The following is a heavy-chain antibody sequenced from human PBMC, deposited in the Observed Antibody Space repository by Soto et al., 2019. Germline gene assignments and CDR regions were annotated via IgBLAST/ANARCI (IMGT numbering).Heavy chain of an antibody. D-gene: IGHD3-16*01. CDR3: TRVPSPFDYYYAMDV. CDR1: VDSISSGNKY. CDR2: IFSSGTT. V-gene: IGHV4-30-4*01. J-gene: IGHJ6*02. Sequence: SETLSLTCTVSVDSISSGNKYWSWIRQPPGKGLEWIGYIFSSGTTYYNPSLKSRLTMSLDASQNQFSLKLNSLTDADTAVYFCTRVPSPFDYYYAMDVWGQGTTVTVSS.